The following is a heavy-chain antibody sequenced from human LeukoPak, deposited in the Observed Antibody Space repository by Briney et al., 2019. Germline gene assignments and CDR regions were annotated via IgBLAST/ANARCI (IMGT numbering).Heavy chain of an antibody. D-gene: IGHD5-18*01. CDR3: ARAGSSVDTAMVYFDY. J-gene: IGHJ4*02. Sequence: PGGSLRLSCAASGFTFSNYAMSWVRQAPGKGLEWVSSISSSSSYIYYADSVKGRFTISRDNAKNSLYLQMNSLRAEDTAVYYCARAGSSVDTAMVYFDYWGQGTLVTVSS. V-gene: IGHV3-21*01. CDR2: ISSSSSYI. CDR1: GFTFSNYA.